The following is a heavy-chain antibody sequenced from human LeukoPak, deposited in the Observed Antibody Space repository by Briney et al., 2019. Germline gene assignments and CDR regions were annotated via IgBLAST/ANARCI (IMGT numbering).Heavy chain of an antibody. Sequence: SQTLSLTCTVSGGSISSGDYYWSWIRQPPGKGLEWIGYIYYSGSTYYNPSLKSRVTISVDTSKNQFSLKLSSVAAADTAVYYCARAATVTTGDEYWGQGTLVTVSS. V-gene: IGHV4-30-4*08. CDR1: GGSISSGDYY. D-gene: IGHD4-17*01. CDR2: IYYSGST. J-gene: IGHJ4*02. CDR3: ARAATVTTGDEY.